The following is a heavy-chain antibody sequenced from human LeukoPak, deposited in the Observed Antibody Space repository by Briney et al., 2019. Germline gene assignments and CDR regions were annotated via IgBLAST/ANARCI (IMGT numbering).Heavy chain of an antibody. CDR1: GLTFNTYW. D-gene: IGHD3-22*01. J-gene: IGHJ2*01. Sequence: GGSLRLSCGASGLTFNTYWIHWVRQAPGKGLVWVSQIKFDGSLASYADSVKGRFTISRDNTKNTLYLQMNSLGTEDTAVYYCVTGHYDSRLYFDLWGRGTLVIVAS. CDR3: VTGHYDSRLYFDL. V-gene: IGHV3-74*01. CDR2: IKFDGSLA.